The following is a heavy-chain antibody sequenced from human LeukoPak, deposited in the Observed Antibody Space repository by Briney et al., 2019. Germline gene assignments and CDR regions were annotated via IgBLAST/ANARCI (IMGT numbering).Heavy chain of an antibody. CDR2: INAGNGNT. J-gene: IGHJ4*02. Sequence: ASVKVSRKASGYTFTSYAMHWVRQAPGQRLEWMGWINAGNGNTKYSQKFQGRVTITRDTSASTAYMELSSLRSEDTAVYYCARAVRSSWYVNWGQGTLVTVSS. V-gene: IGHV1-3*01. CDR3: ARAVRSSWYVN. D-gene: IGHD6-13*01. CDR1: GYTFTSYA.